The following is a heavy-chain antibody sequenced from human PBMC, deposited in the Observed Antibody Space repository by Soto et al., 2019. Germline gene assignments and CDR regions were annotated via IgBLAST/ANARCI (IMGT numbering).Heavy chain of an antibody. CDR3: AGCSSTSDYAFDV. CDR1: GFTFSSYG. Sequence: PGGSLRLSCAASGFTFSSYGMHWVRQAPGKGLEWVAVIWYDGSNKYYADSVKGRFNISRDNSKNTLYLQMNSLRAEDTAVYYCAGCSSTSDYAFDVWGQGTMVTVSS. D-gene: IGHD2-2*01. CDR2: IWYDGSNK. V-gene: IGHV3-33*01. J-gene: IGHJ3*01.